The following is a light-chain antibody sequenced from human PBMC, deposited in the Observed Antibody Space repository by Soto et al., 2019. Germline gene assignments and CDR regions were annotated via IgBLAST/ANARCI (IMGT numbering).Light chain of an antibody. CDR2: GAS. Sequence: EIVLTQSPGTLYLSPGERATLSCRASQSVSSSYLAWYQQKPGQAPRLLIYGASRRATGIPDRFSGSGSGTDFTLTISRLEPEDFAVYYCQQYDNSPWTFGQGTKVEIK. CDR1: QSVSSSY. V-gene: IGKV3-20*01. J-gene: IGKJ1*01. CDR3: QQYDNSPWT.